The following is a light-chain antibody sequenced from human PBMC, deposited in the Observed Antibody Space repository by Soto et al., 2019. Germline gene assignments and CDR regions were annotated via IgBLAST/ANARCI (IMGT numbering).Light chain of an antibody. J-gene: IGKJ3*01. CDR3: QYSRHPPL. Sequence: DIQMTQSPSSLSASVGDRVNITCQASYDMGYYLNWYQHKPGKAPTLLIFDAFNFETGVPSRFSGGASGTHFTFTISGLQPDDVATYYFQYSRHPPLFGPGTKVDMK. CDR2: DAF. CDR1: YDMGYY. V-gene: IGKV1-33*01.